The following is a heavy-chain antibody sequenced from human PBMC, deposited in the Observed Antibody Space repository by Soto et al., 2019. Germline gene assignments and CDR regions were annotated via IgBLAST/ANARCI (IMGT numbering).Heavy chain of an antibody. CDR1: GGSISSYY. D-gene: IGHD3-22*01. V-gene: IGHV4-59*01. J-gene: IGHJ4*02. CDR2: IYYSGST. CDR3: ARGGGYDSGVYYLFDY. Sequence: PSETLSLTCTVSGGSISSYYWSWIRQPPGKGLEWIGYIYYSGSTNYNPSLKSRVTISVDTSKNQFSLKLSSVTAADTAVYYCARGGGYDSGVYYLFDYWGRGTLVTVS.